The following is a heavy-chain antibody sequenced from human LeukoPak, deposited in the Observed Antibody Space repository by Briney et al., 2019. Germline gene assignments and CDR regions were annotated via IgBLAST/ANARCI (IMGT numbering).Heavy chain of an antibody. CDR1: GFTFSSYA. CDR2: ISYDGSNK. J-gene: IGHJ4*02. V-gene: IGHV3-30-3*01. CDR3: ARAYRGYSSGWYSGGPAY. Sequence: GGSLRLSCAASGFTFSSYAMHWVRQAPGKGLEWVAVISYDGSNKYYADSVKGRFTISRDNSKNTLYLQMNSLRAEDTAVYYCARAYRGYSSGWYSGGPAYWGQGTLVNGSS. D-gene: IGHD6-19*01.